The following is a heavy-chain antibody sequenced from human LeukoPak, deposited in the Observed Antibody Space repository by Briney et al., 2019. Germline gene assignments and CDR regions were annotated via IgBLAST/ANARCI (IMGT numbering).Heavy chain of an antibody. CDR2: INHSGST. CDR3: ARGYCSGGSCGAGEYFQH. V-gene: IGHV4-34*01. CDR1: GGSFSGYC. J-gene: IGHJ1*01. D-gene: IGHD2-15*01. Sequence: SETLSLTCAVYGGSFSGYCWSWIRQPPGKGLEWIGEINHSGSTNYNPSLKSRVTISVDTSKNQFSLKLSSVTAADTAVYYCARGYCSGGSCGAGEYFQHWGQGTLVTVSS.